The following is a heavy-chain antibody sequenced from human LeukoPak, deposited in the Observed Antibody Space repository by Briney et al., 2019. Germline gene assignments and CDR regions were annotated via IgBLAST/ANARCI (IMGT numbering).Heavy chain of an antibody. Sequence: SETLSLTCTVSGGSISSYYWSWIRQPPGKGLEWIGYIYYSGSTNYNPSLKSRVTISVDTSKNQFSLKLSSVTAADTAVYYCARVVVAATFWFDPWGQGTLVTVSS. CDR3: ARVVVAATFWFDP. D-gene: IGHD2-15*01. CDR1: GGSISSYY. CDR2: IYYSGST. V-gene: IGHV4-59*01. J-gene: IGHJ5*02.